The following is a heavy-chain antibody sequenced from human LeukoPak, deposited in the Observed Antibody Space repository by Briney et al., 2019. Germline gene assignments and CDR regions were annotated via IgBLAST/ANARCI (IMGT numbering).Heavy chain of an antibody. CDR3: ARSLLTVTNAVAYGMDV. V-gene: IGHV3-7*01. Sequence: QSGGSLRLSCAASGFNFSNYWMSWVRQTPGKGLEWVANINRDGSEKYYVDSVEGQFTIPRDNAKNSLFLQMNSLRAEDTAVYYCARSLLTVTNAVAYGMDVWGQGTTVTVSS. CDR1: GFNFSNYW. J-gene: IGHJ6*02. CDR2: INRDGSEK. D-gene: IGHD4-17*01.